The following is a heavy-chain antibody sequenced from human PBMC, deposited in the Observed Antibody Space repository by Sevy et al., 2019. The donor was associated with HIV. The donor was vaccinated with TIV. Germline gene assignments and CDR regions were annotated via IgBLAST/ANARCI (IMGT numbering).Heavy chain of an antibody. V-gene: IGHV3-30*04. CDR2: ISYNGRNQ. D-gene: IGHD2-15*01. J-gene: IGHJ4*02. Sequence: GGSLRLSCAASVFSLSDHAVSWVRQTPGKGLEWLAVISYNGRNQYYADSVKGRFTISKDDSKNTLYLQLNSLRAEDTAVYYCARFVGYCSGGRCSTIDFWGQGTLVTVSS. CDR1: VFSLSDHA. CDR3: ARFVGYCSGGRCSTIDF.